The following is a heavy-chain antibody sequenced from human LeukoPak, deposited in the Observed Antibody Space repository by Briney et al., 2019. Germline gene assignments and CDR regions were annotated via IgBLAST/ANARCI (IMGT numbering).Heavy chain of an antibody. CDR1: GFTFGDYA. D-gene: IGHD3-22*01. J-gene: IGHJ4*02. V-gene: IGHV3-49*04. CDR3: TRDPPYYYDSSGSTRFDY. Sequence: GGSLRLSCTASGFTFGDYAMSWVRQAPGKGLEWVSFIRSKAYGGTTEYAASVRGRFTISRDDSKSIAYMQMNNLKTEHTAVYYCTRDPPYYYDSSGSTRFDYWGQGTLVTVSS. CDR2: IRSKAYGGTT.